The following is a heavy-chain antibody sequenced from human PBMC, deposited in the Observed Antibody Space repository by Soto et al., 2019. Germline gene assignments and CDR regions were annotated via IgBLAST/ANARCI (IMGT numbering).Heavy chain of an antibody. CDR2: LYDVDGS. V-gene: IGHV3-53*01. CDR1: GLTISGKKY. D-gene: IGHD1-1*01. CDR3: ATWHEREHAFDV. Sequence: DVQLVESGGGLIQPGDSLRLSCAAFGLTISGKKYVAWVRQAPGKGLEWVSALYDVDGSFYADSVTGRFTTSSDSSKNTVYLKMNDLRPDDTAVYYCATWHEREHAFDVWGQGTTVTIYS. J-gene: IGHJ3*01.